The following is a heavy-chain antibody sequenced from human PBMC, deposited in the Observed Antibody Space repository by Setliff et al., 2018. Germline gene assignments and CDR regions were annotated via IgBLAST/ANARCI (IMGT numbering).Heavy chain of an antibody. CDR2: IYHSGSA. CDR3: AREVGTSTSSDAFDV. CDR1: GDSISSGDYF. V-gene: IGHV4-30-4*08. D-gene: IGHD1-26*01. J-gene: IGHJ3*01. Sequence: SETLSLTCTVSGDSISSGDYFWSWIRQPPGKGLEWIAYIYHSGSAYYNPSLKSRVTMSVDTSKNQSSLHLTSVTAADTAVYYCAREVGTSTSSDAFDVWGQGMMVTVSS.